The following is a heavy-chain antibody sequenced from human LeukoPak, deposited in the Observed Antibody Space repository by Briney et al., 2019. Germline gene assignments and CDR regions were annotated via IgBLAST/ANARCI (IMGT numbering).Heavy chain of an antibody. D-gene: IGHD2-15*01. CDR3: ARELDCSGGSRQITTRGGYYGMDV. CDR1: GYTFTSYY. CDR2: INPSGGST. Sequence: ASVKASCKASGYTFTSYYMHWVRQAPGQGLEWMGIINPSGGSTSYAQKFQGRVTMTRDTSTSTVYMELSSLRSEDTAVYYCARELDCSGGSRQITTRGGYYGMDVWGQGTTVTVSS. J-gene: IGHJ6*02. V-gene: IGHV1-46*01.